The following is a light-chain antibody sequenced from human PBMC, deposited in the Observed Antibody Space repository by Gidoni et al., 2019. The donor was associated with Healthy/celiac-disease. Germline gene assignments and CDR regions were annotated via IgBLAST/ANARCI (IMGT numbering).Light chain of an antibody. CDR3: QSYDSSNLV. Sequence: NFMLTQPHSVSESPGQTVTISCTGSSGSIASNYVQWYQQRPGSASTTVIYEDNQRPSGVPDRVSGSIDSSSNSASLTISGLKTEDEADYYCQSYDSSNLVFGGGTKLTVL. V-gene: IGLV6-57*02. J-gene: IGLJ3*02. CDR2: EDN. CDR1: SGSIASNY.